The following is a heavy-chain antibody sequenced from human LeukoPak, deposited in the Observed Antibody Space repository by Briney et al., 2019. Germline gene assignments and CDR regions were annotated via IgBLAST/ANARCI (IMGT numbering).Heavy chain of an antibody. CDR3: ARDPTRRLDY. Sequence: SQTLSLTCAISGDSVSSNSAAWNRIRQSPSRGLDGLGRTYYRSKWYSYYAVSVKSRITMNPDTSKNPFSLQLNSVTPEDTAVYYCARDPTRRLDYWGQGTLVTVSS. V-gene: IGHV6-1*01. J-gene: IGHJ4*02. CDR1: GDSVSSNSAA. CDR2: TYYRSKWYS.